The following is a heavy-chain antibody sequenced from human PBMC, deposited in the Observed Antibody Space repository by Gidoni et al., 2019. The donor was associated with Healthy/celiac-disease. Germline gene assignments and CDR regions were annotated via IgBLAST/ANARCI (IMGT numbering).Heavy chain of an antibody. D-gene: IGHD4-4*01. Sequence: EVQLVESGGGLVQPGGSLRHSCAASGFTFSSYSMNWVRQAPGKGLEWVSYISSSSSTIYYADSVKGRFPISRDNAKNSLYLQMNSLRDEDTAVYYCARDRVYSNYYFDYWGQGTLVTVSS. CDR1: GFTFSSYS. V-gene: IGHV3-48*02. CDR2: ISSSSSTI. J-gene: IGHJ4*02. CDR3: ARDRVYSNYYFDY.